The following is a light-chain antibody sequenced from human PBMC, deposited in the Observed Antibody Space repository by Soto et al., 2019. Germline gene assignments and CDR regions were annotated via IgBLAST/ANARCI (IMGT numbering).Light chain of an antibody. Sequence: QSALTQPASVSGSPGQSITISCTGTSNDVGANNYVSWYQQHPGEAPRLMIYEVTNRAAAISNRFSGSKSGNTASLTISGLQTEDEADYYCSSYTTHSLVLFGGGTKLTVL. CDR2: EVT. CDR3: SSYTTHSLVL. CDR1: SNDVGANNY. V-gene: IGLV2-14*01. J-gene: IGLJ2*01.